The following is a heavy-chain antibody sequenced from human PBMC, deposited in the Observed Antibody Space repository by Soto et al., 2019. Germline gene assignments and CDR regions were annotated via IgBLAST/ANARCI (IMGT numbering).Heavy chain of an antibody. V-gene: IGHV3-30*18. CDR3: AKDLPPPYDILTGPDY. D-gene: IGHD3-9*01. CDR1: GFTFSSYG. CDR2: ISYDGSNK. J-gene: IGHJ4*02. Sequence: HPGGSLRLSCAASGFTFSSYGMHWVRQAPGKGLEWVAVISYDGSNKYYADSVKGRFTISRDNSKNTLYLQMNSLRAEDTAVYYCAKDLPPPYDILTGPDYWGKGTLVTVSS.